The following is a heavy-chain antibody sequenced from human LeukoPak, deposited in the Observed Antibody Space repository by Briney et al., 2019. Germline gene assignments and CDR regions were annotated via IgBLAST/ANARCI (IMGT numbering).Heavy chain of an antibody. CDR2: ISGAGRSI. J-gene: IGHJ4*02. CDR3: AKRSGGPSPFDY. CDR1: GFSSSSYG. D-gene: IGHD3-3*01. Sequence: GGSLRLSCAASGFSSSSYGMTWVRQAPGKGLEWVSVISGAGRSIYYADSVKGRFTISRDNSKNTLYLQMNSLRADDTAVYYCAKRSGGPSPFDYWGQGALVTVSS. V-gene: IGHV3-23*01.